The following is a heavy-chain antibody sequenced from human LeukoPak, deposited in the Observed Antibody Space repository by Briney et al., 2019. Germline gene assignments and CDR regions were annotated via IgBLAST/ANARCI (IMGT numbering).Heavy chain of an antibody. CDR3: AKDRKQWLGREPCDY. CDR1: GFTFSSYA. CDR2: ISGSVGST. V-gene: IGHV3-23*01. Sequence: GGSLRLSCAASGFTFSSYAMSWVCQAPGKGLEWVSAISGSVGSTYYADSVKGRFTISRDNSKNTLYLQMNSLRAEDTAVYYCAKDRKQWLGREPCDYWGQGTLVTVSS. J-gene: IGHJ4*02. D-gene: IGHD6-19*01.